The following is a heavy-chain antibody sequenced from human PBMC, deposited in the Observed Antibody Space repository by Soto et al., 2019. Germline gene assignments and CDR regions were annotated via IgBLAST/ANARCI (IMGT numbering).Heavy chain of an antibody. D-gene: IGHD1-1*01. V-gene: IGHV4-59*01. Sequence: SETLSLTCTVSGGSISSYYWSWIRQPPGKGLEWIGYIYYSGSTNYNPSLKSRVTISVDTSKNQFSLKLSSVTAADTAVYYCARDQYKTHYFDYWGQGTLVTVSS. CDR3: ARDQYKTHYFDY. J-gene: IGHJ4*02. CDR1: GGSISSYY. CDR2: IYYSGST.